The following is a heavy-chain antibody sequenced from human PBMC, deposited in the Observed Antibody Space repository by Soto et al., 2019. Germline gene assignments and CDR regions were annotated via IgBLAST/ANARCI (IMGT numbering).Heavy chain of an antibody. CDR2: INPYSGDT. CDR1: GYTFTRYY. D-gene: IGHD2-8*01. CDR3: ARIRIEASVLDL. V-gene: IGHV1-2*02. J-gene: IGHJ5*02. Sequence: QGQLVQSGSEVRKPGASVKVSCTTSGYTFTRYYIHWVRQAPGQGLEWMGWINPYSGDTKYDQKSQGRVTLTRDTSTSTAYMELISLRSDDTAVYYCARIRIEASVLDLWGQGTLVTASS.